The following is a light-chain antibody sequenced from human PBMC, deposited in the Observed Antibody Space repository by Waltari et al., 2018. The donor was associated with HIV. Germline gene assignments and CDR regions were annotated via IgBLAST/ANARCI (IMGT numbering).Light chain of an antibody. CDR3: GTWDNSLSAYVL. Sequence: QSVLTQPPSVSAAPGQKVTISCSGSSSNIGNNYVSWYQQLPGTAPKLLIYDKSKRPSGIPDRFSASKSGTSATLVITGLQIGDEADYFGGTWDNSLSAYVLFGGGTKLTVL. CDR2: DKS. CDR1: SSNIGNNY. V-gene: IGLV1-51*01. J-gene: IGLJ2*01.